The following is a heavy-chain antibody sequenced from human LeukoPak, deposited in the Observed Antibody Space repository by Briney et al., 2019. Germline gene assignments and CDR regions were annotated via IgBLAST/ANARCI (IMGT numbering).Heavy chain of an antibody. J-gene: IGHJ4*02. CDR2: ISGYNGNT. D-gene: IGHD3-9*01. V-gene: IGHV1-18*01. CDR3: AREVGVGMMSGYLY. Sequence: ASVKVSCKASGYTFNKFSISWVRQAPGQGLEWVGWISGYNGNTNYAQKLQGRVTITTDTSTSTAYLDLRSLRSDDTAVYYCAREVGVGMMSGYLYWGQGTLVTVSS. CDR1: GYTFNKFS.